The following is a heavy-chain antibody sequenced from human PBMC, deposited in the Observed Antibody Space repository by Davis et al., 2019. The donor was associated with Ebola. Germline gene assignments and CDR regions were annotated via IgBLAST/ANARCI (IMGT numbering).Heavy chain of an antibody. D-gene: IGHD3-22*01. Sequence: ASVTVSCKASGYTFTGYYMHWVRQAPGQGLEWMGWINPNSGGTNYAQKFQGWVTMTRDTSISTAYMELSRLRSDDTAVYYCAREGADYYDSSGYYYYGMDVWGQGTTVTVSS. V-gene: IGHV1-2*04. CDR2: INPNSGGT. CDR3: AREGADYYDSSGYYYYGMDV. J-gene: IGHJ6*02. CDR1: GYTFTGYY.